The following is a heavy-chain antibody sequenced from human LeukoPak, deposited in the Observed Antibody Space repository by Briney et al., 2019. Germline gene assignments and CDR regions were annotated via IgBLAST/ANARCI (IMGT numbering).Heavy chain of an antibody. J-gene: IGHJ5*02. V-gene: IGHV4-34*01. CDR2: INHSGST. CDR1: GGSFSGYY. D-gene: IGHD6-6*01. CDR3: VRDHIDVLNPNNWFDP. Sequence: SETLSLTCAVYGGSFSGYYWSWIRQPPGKGLEWIGEINHSGSTNYNPSLKSRVTISVDTSKNQFSLKLSSVTAADTAVYYCVRDHIDVLNPNNWFDPWGQGTAVTVSS.